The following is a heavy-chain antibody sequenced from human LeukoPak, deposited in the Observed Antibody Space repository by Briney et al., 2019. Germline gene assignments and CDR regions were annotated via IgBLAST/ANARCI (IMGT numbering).Heavy chain of an antibody. J-gene: IGHJ4*02. CDR3: ARRAIYDFWRVDY. Sequence: HTGGSLRLSCAASGFTFSSYSMNWVRQAPGKGLEWVSYISSSGSTIYYADSVKGRFTISRDNAKNSLYLQMNSLRAEDTAVYYCARRAIYDFWRVDYWGQGTLVTVSS. V-gene: IGHV3-48*04. D-gene: IGHD3-3*01. CDR1: GFTFSSYS. CDR2: ISSSGSTI.